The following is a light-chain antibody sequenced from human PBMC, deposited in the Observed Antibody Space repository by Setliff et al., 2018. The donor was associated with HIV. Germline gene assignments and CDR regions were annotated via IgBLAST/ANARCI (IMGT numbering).Light chain of an antibody. J-gene: IGLJ1*01. V-gene: IGLV2-11*01. CDR2: DDT. Sequence: QSVLTQPRSVSGSPGQSVTISCTGTSSGVGSYNYVSWYQHHPDKAPKVMIYDDTKRPSGVPDRFSGSKSGNTASLTISGLQTEDEADYYCCSYADSYTSLYVFGTGTKVTVL. CDR1: SSGVGSYNY. CDR3: CSYADSYTSLYV.